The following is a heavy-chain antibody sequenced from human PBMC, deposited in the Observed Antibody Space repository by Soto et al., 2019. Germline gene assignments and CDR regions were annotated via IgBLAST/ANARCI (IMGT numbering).Heavy chain of an antibody. V-gene: IGHV4-59*01. Sequence: XGTLSLTCTVSGCSITSYYWSWNRQPPAKGLEWIGNIYYSQSTNYIPSLKSRVTISLNSSKNQFSLKLSSVTAADTAVYYCARDYYCSRSYFQDWFDPWGQESLVTVSS. J-gene: IGHJ5*02. CDR3: ARDYYCSRSYFQDWFDP. CDR1: GCSITSYY. CDR2: IYYSQST. D-gene: IGHD3-10*01.